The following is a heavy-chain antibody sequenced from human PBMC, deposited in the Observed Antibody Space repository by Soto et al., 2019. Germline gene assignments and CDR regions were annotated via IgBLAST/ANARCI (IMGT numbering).Heavy chain of an antibody. CDR2: IYYSGAT. D-gene: IGHD5-12*01. CDR3: APVGIGTTTVDY. Sequence: SETLSLTCTVSGGSISSSNNYYWVWIRQPPGKGLEWIGSIYYSGATYYNPSLRSRITISMDRSKNHFSLKLTSVTAADTAIYYCAPVGIGTTTVDYWGQGTLVTVSS. V-gene: IGHV4-39*02. CDR1: GGSISSSNNYY. J-gene: IGHJ4*02.